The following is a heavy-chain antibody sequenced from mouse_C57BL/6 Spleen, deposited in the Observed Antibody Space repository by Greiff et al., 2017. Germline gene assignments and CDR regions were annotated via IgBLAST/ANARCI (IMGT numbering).Heavy chain of an antibody. CDR2: IYPGSGST. Sequence: QVQLQQPGAELVKPGASVKMSCKASGYTFTSYWITWVKQRPGQGLEWIGDIYPGSGSTNYNEKFKSKATLTVDTSSSTAYMQLSSLTSEDSAVYYCARGGANWSYFDYWGQGTTLTVSS. CDR1: GYTFTSYW. J-gene: IGHJ2*01. V-gene: IGHV1-55*01. D-gene: IGHD4-1*02. CDR3: ARGGANWSYFDY.